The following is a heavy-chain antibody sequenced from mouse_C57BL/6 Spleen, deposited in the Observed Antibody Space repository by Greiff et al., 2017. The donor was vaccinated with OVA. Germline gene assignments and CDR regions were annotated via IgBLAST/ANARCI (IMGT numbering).Heavy chain of an antibody. D-gene: IGHD3-3*01. CDR1: GYTFTSYW. CDR3: ARRAGSYFDY. CDR2: IDPSASAT. Sequence: QVHVKQPGAELVRPGSSVKLSCKASGYTFTSYWMHWVKQRPIKGLEWIGNIDPSASATHYNQKFKDKATLTVDKSSIKAYMQLSSLTSEDSAVYYGARRAGSYFDYWGQGTTLTVSS. J-gene: IGHJ2*01. V-gene: IGHV1-52*01.